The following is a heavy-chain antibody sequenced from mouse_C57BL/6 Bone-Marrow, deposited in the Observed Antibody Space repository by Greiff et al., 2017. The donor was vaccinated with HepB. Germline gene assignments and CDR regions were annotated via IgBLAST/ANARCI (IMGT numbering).Heavy chain of an antibody. CDR3: ARFYYGSSHYFDY. Sequence: QVQLQQPGAELVRPGSSVKLSCKASGYTFTSYWMHWVKQRPIQGLEWIGNIDPSDSETHYNQKFKDKATLTVDKSSSTAYMQLSSLTSEDSAVYYGARFYYGSSHYFDYWGQGTTLTVSS. V-gene: IGHV1-52*01. J-gene: IGHJ2*01. D-gene: IGHD1-1*01. CDR2: IDPSDSET. CDR1: GYTFTSYW.